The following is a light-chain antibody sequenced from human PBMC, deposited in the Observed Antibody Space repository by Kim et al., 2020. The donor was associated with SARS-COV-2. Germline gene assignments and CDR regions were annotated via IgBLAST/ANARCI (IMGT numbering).Light chain of an antibody. CDR1: ALPEKQ. Sequence: VSPGQTARITCSGDALPEKQTYWYQQKSGQAPLLLIYKDSERPSGIPGRFSGSSSGTTVTLTISGVQAEDDAAYYCQSADGSGTYVFGTGTKVTVL. J-gene: IGLJ1*01. CDR2: KDS. CDR3: QSADGSGTYV. V-gene: IGLV3-25*03.